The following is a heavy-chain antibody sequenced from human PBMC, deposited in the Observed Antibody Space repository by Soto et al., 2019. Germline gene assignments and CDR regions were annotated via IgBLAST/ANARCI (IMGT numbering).Heavy chain of an antibody. J-gene: IGHJ4*02. CDR2: IKEDGSET. Sequence: GGSLRLSCEASGFTLSSYWMSWVRQIPGRGLEWVANIKEDGSETYYVDSAEGRFIISRDNAKNSLYLQMNSLRVEDTAVYYCARDLVNYWGLGTLVTVSS. D-gene: IGHD3-16*02. V-gene: IGHV3-7*01. CDR3: ARDLVNY. CDR1: GFTLSSYW.